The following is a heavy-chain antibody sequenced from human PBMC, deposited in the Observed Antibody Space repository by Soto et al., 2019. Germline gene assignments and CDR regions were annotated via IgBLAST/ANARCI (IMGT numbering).Heavy chain of an antibody. J-gene: IGHJ3*02. Sequence: GGSLRLSCAASGFTFSSYSMNWVRQAPGKGLEWVSSISSSSSYIYYADSVKGRFTISRDNAKNSLYLQMNSLRAEDTAVYSCARDQTGDGAFDIWGQGTMVTVSS. CDR1: GFTFSSYS. CDR3: ARDQTGDGAFDI. D-gene: IGHD7-27*01. V-gene: IGHV3-21*01. CDR2: ISSSSSYI.